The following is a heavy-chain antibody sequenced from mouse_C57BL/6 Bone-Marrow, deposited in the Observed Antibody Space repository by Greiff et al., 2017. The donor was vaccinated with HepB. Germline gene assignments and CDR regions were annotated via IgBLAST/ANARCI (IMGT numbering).Heavy chain of an antibody. Sequence: QVTLKVSGPGILQSSQTLSLTCSFSGFSLSTSGMGVRWIRQPSGKGLEWLAHIYWDDDKRYNPSLQSRLTISKDTSRHQVFLKITSVDTADTATYYCARHLRWLKDFDVWGTGTTVTVSS. V-gene: IGHV8-12*01. CDR2: IYWDDDK. D-gene: IGHD2-10*01. CDR1: GFSLSTSGMG. CDR3: ARHLRWLKDFDV. J-gene: IGHJ1*03.